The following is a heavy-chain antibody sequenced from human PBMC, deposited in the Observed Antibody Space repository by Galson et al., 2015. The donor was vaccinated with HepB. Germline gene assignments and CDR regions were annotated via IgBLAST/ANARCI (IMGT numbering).Heavy chain of an antibody. D-gene: IGHD3-22*01. CDR3: ARGYYYDSSGYYPDL. Sequence: SLRLSCAASGFTVSSNYMSWVRQAPGKGLEWVSVIYSGGSTYYADSVKGRFTISRDNSKNTLYLQMNSLRAEDTAVYYCARGYYYDSSGYYPDLWGRGTLVTVSS. J-gene: IGHJ2*01. CDR1: GFTVSSNY. CDR2: IYSGGST. V-gene: IGHV3-66*02.